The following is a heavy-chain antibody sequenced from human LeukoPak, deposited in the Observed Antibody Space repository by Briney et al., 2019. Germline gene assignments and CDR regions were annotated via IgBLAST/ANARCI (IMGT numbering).Heavy chain of an antibody. D-gene: IGHD5-18*01. CDR3: ARGPSSWIQLWLSYYYGMDV. V-gene: IGHV1-46*01. CDR2: INPSGGST. Sequence: GASVKVSCKASGYTXTSYYMHWVRQAPGQGLEWMGIINPSGGSTSYAQKFQGRVTMTRDTSTSTVYMELSSLRSEDTAVYYCARGPSSWIQLWLSYYYGMDVWGQGTSVTVSS. J-gene: IGHJ6*02. CDR1: GYTXTSYY.